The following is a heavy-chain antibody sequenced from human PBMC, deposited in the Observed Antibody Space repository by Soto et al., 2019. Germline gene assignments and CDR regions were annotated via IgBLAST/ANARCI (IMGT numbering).Heavy chain of an antibody. CDR3: ASGADYGDYVNY. J-gene: IGHJ4*02. D-gene: IGHD4-17*01. V-gene: IGHV4-39*01. CDR1: GGSISSSSYY. Sequence: QLQLQESGPGLVKPSETLSLTCTVSGGSISSSSYYWGWIRQPPGKGLEWIGSIYYSGSTYYNPSLKSRVTKSVDTSKNHFSLKLSSVTAADTAVYYCASGADYGDYVNYWGQGTLVTVSS. CDR2: IYYSGST.